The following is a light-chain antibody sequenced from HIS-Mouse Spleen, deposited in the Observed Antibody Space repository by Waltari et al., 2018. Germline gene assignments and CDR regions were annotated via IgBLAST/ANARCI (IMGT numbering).Light chain of an antibody. CDR1: SSDVGSYNL. CDR2: EGS. Sequence: QSALTQPASVSGSPGQSITISCTGTSSDVGSYNLFSWYQQHPGKAPKLMIYEGSKRASVVSNRFSGYKYGNTAALTISGLQAEDEADYYCCSYAGSSTYVFGTGTKVTVL. J-gene: IGLJ1*01. CDR3: CSYAGSSTYV. V-gene: IGLV2-23*01.